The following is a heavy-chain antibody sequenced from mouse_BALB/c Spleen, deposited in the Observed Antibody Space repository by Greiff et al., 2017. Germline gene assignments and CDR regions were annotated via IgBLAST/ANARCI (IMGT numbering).Heavy chain of an antibody. D-gene: IGHD6-1*01. Sequence: EVKLVESGGGLVKPGGSLKLSCAASGFTFSSYAMSWVRQTPEKRLEWVASISSGGSTYYPDSVKGRFTISRDNARNILYLQMSSLRSEDTAMYYCASPSGAQAWFAYWGQGTLVTVSA. CDR3: ASPSGAQAWFAY. J-gene: IGHJ3*01. CDR2: ISSGGST. CDR1: GFTFSSYA. V-gene: IGHV5-6-5*01.